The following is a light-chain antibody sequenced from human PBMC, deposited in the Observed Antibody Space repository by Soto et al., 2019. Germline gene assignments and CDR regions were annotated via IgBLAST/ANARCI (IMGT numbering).Light chain of an antibody. Sequence: EIVMTQSPATLSVSPGERATLSCRASQSVSSNLAWYQQKPGQAPRLLIYGASSRATGIPDRFSGSGSGTDFTLTISRLEPEDFAVYYCQESPRTFGQGTKVDI. CDR1: QSVSSN. CDR2: GAS. CDR3: QESPRT. J-gene: IGKJ1*01. V-gene: IGKV3D-15*01.